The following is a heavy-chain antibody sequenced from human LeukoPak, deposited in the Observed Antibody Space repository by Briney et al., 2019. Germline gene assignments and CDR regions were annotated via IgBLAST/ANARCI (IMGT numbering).Heavy chain of an antibody. J-gene: IGHJ3*01. CDR1: GFTFSNYA. D-gene: IGHD3-10*01. V-gene: IGHV3-23*01. Sequence: GGSLRLSCAASGFTFSNYAMSWVRQSPGKGLECVAAISGSGDITYYGDSVKGRFTISRDNPKNTVSLQMNSLRAEDTAIYYCTKRDHGSGNYLGAFDFWGQGTMVTVSS. CDR3: TKRDHGSGNYLGAFDF. CDR2: ISGSGDIT.